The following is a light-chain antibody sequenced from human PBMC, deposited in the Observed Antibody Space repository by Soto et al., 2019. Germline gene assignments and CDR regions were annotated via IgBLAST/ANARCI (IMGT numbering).Light chain of an antibody. J-gene: IGLJ2*01. V-gene: IGLV2-14*01. CDR2: EVT. CDR3: SSYRKTTFPHVV. Sequence: QSALTQPASVSGSPGQSITISCTGTSSDIGADDFVSWYQHHPDKTPKLILFEVTYRPTGISHRFSASKSGNTASLTISGLEAEDEAFYYCSSYRKTTFPHVVFGGGTKLTVL. CDR1: SSDIGADDF.